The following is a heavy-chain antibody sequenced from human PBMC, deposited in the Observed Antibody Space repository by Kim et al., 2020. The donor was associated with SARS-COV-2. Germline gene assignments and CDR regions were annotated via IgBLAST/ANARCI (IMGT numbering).Heavy chain of an antibody. Sequence: SETLSLTCAVSGYSISSSNWWGWIRQPPGKGLEWIGYIYYSGSTYYNPSLKSRVTMSVDTSKNQFSLKLSSVTAVDTAVYYCARVWSGYLLGAFDIWGQGTMVTVSS. CDR1: GYSISSSNW. V-gene: IGHV4-28*01. J-gene: IGHJ3*02. D-gene: IGHD3-3*01. CDR3: ARVWSGYLLGAFDI. CDR2: IYYSGST.